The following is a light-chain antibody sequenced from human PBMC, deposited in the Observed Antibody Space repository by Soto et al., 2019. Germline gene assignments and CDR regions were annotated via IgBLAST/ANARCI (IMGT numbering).Light chain of an antibody. CDR3: AAWDDSLNGMV. V-gene: IGLV1-44*01. Sequence: QSVLTQPPSAPGTSGQRVTISCSGSSSNIGSNTVNWYQQIPGTAPKLVMYSNSRRPSGVPDRFSASKSGTSVSLVISGLQSEDEAEYYCAAWDDSLNGMVFGGGTQLTVL. J-gene: IGLJ2*01. CDR2: SNS. CDR1: SSNIGSNT.